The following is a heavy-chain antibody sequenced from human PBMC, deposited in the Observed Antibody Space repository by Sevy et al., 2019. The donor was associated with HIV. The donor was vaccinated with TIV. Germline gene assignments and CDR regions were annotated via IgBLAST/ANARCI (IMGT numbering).Heavy chain of an antibody. Sequence: ASVKVSCKVSGHTLTELSMQWVRQAPGKGLEWMGGFDPEDGETMFAQNFQGRVTMTADTSTDTAYMELSSLRSEDTAVYYCATRVGQTHFLIDFWGQGTLVTVSS. V-gene: IGHV1-24*01. CDR1: GHTLTELS. J-gene: IGHJ4*02. CDR3: ATRVGQTHFLIDF. CDR2: FDPEDGET. D-gene: IGHD2-15*01.